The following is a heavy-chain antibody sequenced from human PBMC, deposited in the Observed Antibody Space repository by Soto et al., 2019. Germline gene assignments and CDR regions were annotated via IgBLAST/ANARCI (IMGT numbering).Heavy chain of an antibody. CDR2: IIPILGIA. Sequence: QVQLVQSGAEVKKPGSSVKVSCKASGGTFSSYTISWVRQAPGQGLEWMGRIIPILGIANYAQKFQGRVTITADKSTSTAYMELSSLRSEDTAVDYWANGDSSGYLDYWGQGTLVTVSS. V-gene: IGHV1-69*02. CDR1: GGTFSSYT. J-gene: IGHJ4*02. D-gene: IGHD3-22*01. CDR3: ANGDSSGYLDY.